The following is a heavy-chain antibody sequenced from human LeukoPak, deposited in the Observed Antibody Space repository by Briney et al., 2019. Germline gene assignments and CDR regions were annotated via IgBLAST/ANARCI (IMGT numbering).Heavy chain of an antibody. Sequence: GGSLRLSCAASGFTVSSNYMSWVRQAPGKGLEWVSVIYSGGGTYYADSVKGRFTISRDNSKNTLYLQMNSLRAEDTAVYYCAKHVGATTTNFDDWGQGTLVTVSS. J-gene: IGHJ4*02. CDR2: IYSGGGT. D-gene: IGHD1-26*01. V-gene: IGHV3-53*01. CDR3: AKHVGATTTNFDD. CDR1: GFTVSSNY.